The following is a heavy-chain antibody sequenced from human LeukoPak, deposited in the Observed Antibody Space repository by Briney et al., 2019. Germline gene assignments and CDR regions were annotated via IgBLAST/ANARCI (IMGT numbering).Heavy chain of an antibody. CDR2: IYYSGST. D-gene: IGHD5-24*01. CDR3: ARGLDGYNYIDY. J-gene: IGHJ4*02. Sequence: SQTLSLTCTVSGGSISSGDYYWSWIRQPPGKGLEWIGYIYYSGSTCYNPSLKSRVTISVDTSKNQFSLKLSSVTAADTAVYYCARGLDGYNYIDYWGQGTLVTVSS. V-gene: IGHV4-30-4*01. CDR1: GGSISSGDYY.